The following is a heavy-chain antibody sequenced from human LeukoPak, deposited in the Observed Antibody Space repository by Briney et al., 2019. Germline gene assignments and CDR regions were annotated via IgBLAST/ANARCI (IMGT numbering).Heavy chain of an antibody. D-gene: IGHD3-10*01. V-gene: IGHV3-53*01. CDR3: ARAKPKNMVRGLIMRRESRYYFDY. J-gene: IGHJ4*02. CDR1: GFTFSSSA. CDR2: IYSGGST. Sequence: GGSLRLSCIASGFTFSSSAMSWVRQAPGKGLEWVSVIYSGGSTYYADSVKGRFTISRDNSKSTLYIQMNSLRAEDTAVYYCARAKPKNMVRGLIMRRESRYYFDYWGQGTLVTVSS.